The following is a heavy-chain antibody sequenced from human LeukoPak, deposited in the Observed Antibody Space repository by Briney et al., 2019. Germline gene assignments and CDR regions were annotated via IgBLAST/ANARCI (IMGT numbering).Heavy chain of an antibody. CDR1: GGSINTGIYY. CDR3: ARAKGYDFEYFDY. CDR2: VYTSGGT. Sequence: SQTLSLTCTVSGGSINTGIYYYAWIRQPAGKGLEWIGRVYTSGGTNYNPSLKSRVTISTDSSKNQFSLSLTSVTAADTAVYYCARAKGYDFEYFDYWGQGTLVTVSS. V-gene: IGHV4-61*02. D-gene: IGHD3-3*01. J-gene: IGHJ4*02.